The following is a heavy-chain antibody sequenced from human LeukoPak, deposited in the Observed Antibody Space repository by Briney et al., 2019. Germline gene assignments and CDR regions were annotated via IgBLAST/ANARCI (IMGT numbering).Heavy chain of an antibody. CDR1: GFTFSSYA. J-gene: IGHJ4*02. V-gene: IGHV3-23*01. CDR2: ISGSGGST. Sequence: GGSLRLSCAASGFTFSSYAMSWVRQTPGKGLEWVSAISGSGGSTYYADSVKGRFTISRDNSKNTLYLQMNSLRAEDTAVYYCAKAYYYDSSGYYDYWGQGTLVTVSS. CDR3: AKAYYYDSSGYYDY. D-gene: IGHD3-22*01.